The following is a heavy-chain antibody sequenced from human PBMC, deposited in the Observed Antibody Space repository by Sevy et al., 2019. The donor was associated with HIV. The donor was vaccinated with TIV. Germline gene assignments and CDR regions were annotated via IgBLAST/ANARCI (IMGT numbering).Heavy chain of an antibody. J-gene: IGHJ5*02. Sequence: GGSLRPSFAASEFTFSSNVLSWVRQAPGKGLEWVSTISGSGGSTYYADSVKGRFSISRDNSKNTMYLEMNSLRAEDTAVYYCAKEYSSGYSWGQGTLVTVSS. CDR1: EFTFSSNV. V-gene: IGHV3-23*01. CDR3: AKEYSSGYS. CDR2: ISGSGGST. D-gene: IGHD3-22*01.